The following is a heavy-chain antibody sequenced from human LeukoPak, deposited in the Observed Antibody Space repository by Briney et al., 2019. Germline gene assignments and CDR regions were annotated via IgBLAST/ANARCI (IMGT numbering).Heavy chain of an antibody. J-gene: IGHJ4*02. CDR1: GFTFGDYA. CDR2: IRSKAYGGTT. Sequence: PGGSLRLSCTASGFTFGDYAMSWVRQAPGKGLEWVGFIRSKAYGGTTEYAASVKCRFTISRDDSKSLAYLQLNSLNTDDTAVYYCTRDKQWLADFDYWGQGTLVTVSS. CDR3: TRDKQWLADFDY. D-gene: IGHD6-19*01. V-gene: IGHV3-49*04.